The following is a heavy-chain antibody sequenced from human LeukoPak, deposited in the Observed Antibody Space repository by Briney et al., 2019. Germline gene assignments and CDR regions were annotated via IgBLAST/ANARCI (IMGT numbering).Heavy chain of an antibody. CDR2: IYWNDDK. D-gene: IGHD1-26*01. Sequence: SGPTLVKPTQTLTLTCTFSGFSLSTSGVGVGWIRQPPGKALERLALIYWNDDKRYSPSLKSRLTITKDTSKNQVVLTMTNMDPVDTATYYCAHSRELLRFSGGFDYWGQGTLVTVSS. V-gene: IGHV2-5*01. CDR3: AHSRELLRFSGGFDY. CDR1: GFSLSTSGVG. J-gene: IGHJ4*02.